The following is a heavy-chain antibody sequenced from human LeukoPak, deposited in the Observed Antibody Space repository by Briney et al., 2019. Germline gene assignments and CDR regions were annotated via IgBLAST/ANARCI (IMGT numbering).Heavy chain of an antibody. CDR1: VFTFSSYA. J-gene: IGHJ5*01. CDR2: LSGSGGSV. Sequence: PGGPLRLSCAASVFTFSSYAMSWVRQAPGKGLEWLSALSGSGGSVYRADSVKRRFTISRDNSKNTLSLKMNSLRADDTAIYYCAKDYYYGSGSYYALDSWGQGTLVTVSS. CDR3: AKDYYYGSGSYYALDS. V-gene: IGHV3-23*01. D-gene: IGHD3-10*01.